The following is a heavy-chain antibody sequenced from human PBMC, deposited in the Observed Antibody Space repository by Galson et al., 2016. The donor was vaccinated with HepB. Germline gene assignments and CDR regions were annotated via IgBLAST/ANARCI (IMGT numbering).Heavy chain of an antibody. J-gene: IGHJ5*02. CDR2: ILPVHDIS. Sequence: SVKASCKASGCTLSNSVINWVRQAPGQGLEWMGLILPVHDISYYAQKDQGRVTITADESSVTVYMELRSLRSEDPSVYYCAKGSPWFGEPNYWFHPWVQGTLVTLSS. CDR3: AKGSPWFGEPNYWFHP. V-gene: IGHV1-69*10. CDR1: GCTLSNSV. D-gene: IGHD3-10*01.